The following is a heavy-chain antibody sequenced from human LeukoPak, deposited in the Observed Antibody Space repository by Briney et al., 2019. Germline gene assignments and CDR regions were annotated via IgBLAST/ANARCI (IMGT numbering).Heavy chain of an antibody. J-gene: IGHJ6*02. CDR3: ASPFYDTIFGVETKPYYYYYGMDV. Sequence: PWASVKVSCKASGYTFTGYYMHWVRQAPGQGLEWMGWINPNSGGTNYAQKFQGRVTMTRDTSISTAYMELSRLRSDDTAVYYCASPFYDTIFGVETKPYYYYYGMDVWGQGTTVTVSS. D-gene: IGHD3-3*01. CDR1: GYTFTGYY. CDR2: INPNSGGT. V-gene: IGHV1-2*02.